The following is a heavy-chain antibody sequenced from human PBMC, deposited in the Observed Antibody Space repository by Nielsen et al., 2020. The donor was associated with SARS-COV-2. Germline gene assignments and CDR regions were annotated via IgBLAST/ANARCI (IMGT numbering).Heavy chain of an antibody. D-gene: IGHD2-15*01. V-gene: IGHV3-23*01. J-gene: IGHJ4*02. CDR1: GFTFSNFA. CDR2: VVNSGAFT. Sequence: GESLKISCAASGFTFSNFAMSWVRQAPGKGPEWVSGVVNSGAFTYYADSVKGRFTISRDNSKNTLYLQMNSLRTEDTAFYHCAKQRGETIRAASNYWGQGALVSVS. CDR3: AKQRGETIRAASNY.